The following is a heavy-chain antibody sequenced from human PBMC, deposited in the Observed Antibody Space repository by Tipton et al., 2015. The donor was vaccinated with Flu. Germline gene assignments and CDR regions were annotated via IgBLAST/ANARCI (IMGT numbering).Heavy chain of an antibody. CDR1: GFTFSDPW. Sequence: SLRLSCAISGFTFSDPWMTWVRQTPGRGLEWVANIKEDGSEKYYVDSVKGRFTISRDNAKNSLYLQMNALRVEDSGVYYCARHIATSFWGQGALVTISS. CDR2: IKEDGSEK. D-gene: IGHD6-13*01. V-gene: IGHV3-7*01. CDR3: ARHIATSF. J-gene: IGHJ4*02.